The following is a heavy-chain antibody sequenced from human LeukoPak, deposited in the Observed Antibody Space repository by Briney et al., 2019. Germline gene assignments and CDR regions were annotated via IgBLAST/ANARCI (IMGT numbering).Heavy chain of an antibody. Sequence: SETLSLTCTVSGGSISSYYWSWIRQPPGKGLELIGYIYYSGSTNYNPSLKSRVTISVDPSKNQFSLKLSSVTAADTAVYYCARARYNWNYDYWGQGTLVTVSS. CDR2: IYYSGST. CDR1: GGSISSYY. D-gene: IGHD1-1*01. CDR3: ARARYNWNYDY. V-gene: IGHV4-59*01. J-gene: IGHJ4*02.